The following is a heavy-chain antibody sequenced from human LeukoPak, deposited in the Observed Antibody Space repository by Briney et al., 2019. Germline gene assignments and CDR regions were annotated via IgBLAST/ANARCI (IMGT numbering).Heavy chain of an antibody. CDR2: IKGSGSWT. Sequence: GGSLRLSCAASGFTFSSYAMSWVRQAPGKGLEWVSSIKGSGSWTYYADSVKGRFTISRDNSKNTLYLQMNSLRAEDTAVYYCAKMIGGYPSLPPYFDYWGQGTLVTVSS. CDR3: AKMIGGYPSLPPYFDY. D-gene: IGHD3-10*02. J-gene: IGHJ4*02. V-gene: IGHV3-23*01. CDR1: GFTFSSYA.